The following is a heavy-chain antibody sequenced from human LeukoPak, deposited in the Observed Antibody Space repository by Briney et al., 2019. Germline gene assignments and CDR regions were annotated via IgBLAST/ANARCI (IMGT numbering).Heavy chain of an antibody. J-gene: IGHJ4*02. Sequence: GGSLRLSCASSGFTFSSYAMHWVRQAPAKGLEGVAVISYDGSNKYYADSVKGRFTISRDNSKNTLYLQMNSMRAEDTAVYYCAGEEASALAFDYWGQGTLVTVSS. CDR3: AGEEASALAFDY. V-gene: IGHV3-30*04. CDR1: GFTFSSYA. CDR2: ISYDGSNK. D-gene: IGHD3-16*01.